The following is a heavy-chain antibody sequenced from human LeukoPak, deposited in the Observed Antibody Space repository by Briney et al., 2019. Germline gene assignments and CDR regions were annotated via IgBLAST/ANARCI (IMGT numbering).Heavy chain of an antibody. Sequence: ASVKVSCKASGYTFTGYYMHWVRQAPGQGLEWMGWINPNSGGTNYAQKFQGRVTMTRDTSISTAYMELSRLRSDDTAVYCCARDSVDTAMLYYFDYWGQGTLVTVSS. CDR1: GYTFTGYY. V-gene: IGHV1-2*02. CDR3: ARDSVDTAMLYYFDY. D-gene: IGHD5-18*01. J-gene: IGHJ4*02. CDR2: INPNSGGT.